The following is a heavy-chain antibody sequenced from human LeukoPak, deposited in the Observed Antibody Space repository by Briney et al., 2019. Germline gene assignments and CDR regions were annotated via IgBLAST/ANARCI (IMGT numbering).Heavy chain of an antibody. Sequence: AGTSLRLSCATSGLTFITYGMHWVRQAPGKGLEWVSVISYDGSNNYYADSVRGRFTVSRDKATNTFYLQMNSLRAEDTAVYYCAKDPAVAGTRWGQGTLVTVSS. CDR2: ISYDGSNN. V-gene: IGHV3-30*18. J-gene: IGHJ4*02. CDR1: GLTFITYG. D-gene: IGHD6-19*01. CDR3: AKDPAVAGTR.